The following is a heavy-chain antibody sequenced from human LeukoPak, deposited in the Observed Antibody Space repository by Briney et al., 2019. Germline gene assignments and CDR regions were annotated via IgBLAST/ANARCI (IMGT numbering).Heavy chain of an antibody. Sequence: GGSLLLSCAASGFTFSSYSMNWVRQAPGKGLEWVSSISSSSSYIYYADSVKGRFTISRDNAKNSLYLQMNSLRAEDTAVYYCARDDQLLNDYYYYGMDVWGQGTTVTVSS. CDR2: ISSSSSYI. D-gene: IGHD2-2*01. V-gene: IGHV3-21*01. CDR1: GFTFSSYS. J-gene: IGHJ6*02. CDR3: ARDDQLLNDYYYYGMDV.